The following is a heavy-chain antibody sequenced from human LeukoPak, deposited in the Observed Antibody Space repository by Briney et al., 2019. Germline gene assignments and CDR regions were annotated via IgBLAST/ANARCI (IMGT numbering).Heavy chain of an antibody. CDR2: IYYSGST. Sequence: PETLSLTCTVSGGSISSYYWSWIRQPPGKGLEWIGNIYYSGSTNYNPSLKSRVTISVDTSKNQFSLKLSSVTAADAAVYYCTRGSIAYYYMDVWGKGTTVTISS. CDR3: TRGSIAYYYMDV. V-gene: IGHV4-59*01. D-gene: IGHD3-22*01. CDR1: GGSISSYY. J-gene: IGHJ6*03.